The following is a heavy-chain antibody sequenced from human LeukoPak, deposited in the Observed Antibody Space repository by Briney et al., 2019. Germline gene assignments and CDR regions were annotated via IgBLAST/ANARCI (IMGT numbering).Heavy chain of an antibody. D-gene: IGHD2-2*01. Sequence: SETLSLTCTVSGDSISGYYWNWIRQPAGKGLEWIGHVYASGSSNYSPSLRSRVSMSVDTSQNHFSLKLSSVTAADTAVYYCARVRGYCSSTSCYSLPHYFDYWGQGTLVTVSS. CDR1: GDSISGYY. CDR3: ARVRGYCSSTSCYSLPHYFDY. V-gene: IGHV4-4*07. J-gene: IGHJ4*02. CDR2: VYASGSS.